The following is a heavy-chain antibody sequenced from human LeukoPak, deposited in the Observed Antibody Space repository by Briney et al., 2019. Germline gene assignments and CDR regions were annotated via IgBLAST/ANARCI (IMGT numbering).Heavy chain of an antibody. Sequence: GESLKISCKGSGYSFTNNWIAWVRQMPGKGLEWMGIIYPGDSDTTYSPSFQGQVTISADKSISTAYLQWSSLKASDTAMYYCARGFVAVAEWGFDYWGQGTLVTVSS. D-gene: IGHD6-19*01. CDR1: GYSFTNNW. CDR3: ARGFVAVAEWGFDY. V-gene: IGHV5-51*01. CDR2: IYPGDSDT. J-gene: IGHJ4*02.